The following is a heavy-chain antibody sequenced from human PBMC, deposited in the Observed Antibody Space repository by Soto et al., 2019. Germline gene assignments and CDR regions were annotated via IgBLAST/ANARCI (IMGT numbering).Heavy chain of an antibody. Sequence: SETLSLTCTVSGGSISSYYWSWIRQPPGKGLEWIGYIYYSGSTNYNPSLKSRVTISVDTSKNQFSLKLSSVTAADTAVYYCARAPYGYCSGGSCYPYNWLDPWGQGTLVTVS. J-gene: IGHJ5*02. D-gene: IGHD2-15*01. CDR1: GGSISSYY. CDR2: IYYSGST. CDR3: ARAPYGYCSGGSCYPYNWLDP. V-gene: IGHV4-59*01.